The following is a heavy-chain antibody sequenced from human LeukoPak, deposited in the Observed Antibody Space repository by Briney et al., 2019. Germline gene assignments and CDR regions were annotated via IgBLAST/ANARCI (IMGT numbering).Heavy chain of an antibody. Sequence: ASGNVSCKASGYTFTSYYMHWVRQAPGQGLEWMGIINPSVGSTSYAQKFQGRVTMTTDMSTSTVYMELSSLRSEDTAVYYCARNKSGNSGWYSYFTYWGQGTLVTV. D-gene: IGHD6-19*01. V-gene: IGHV1-46*01. CDR1: GYTFTSYY. J-gene: IGHJ4*02. CDR2: INPSVGST. CDR3: ARNKSGNSGWYSYFTY.